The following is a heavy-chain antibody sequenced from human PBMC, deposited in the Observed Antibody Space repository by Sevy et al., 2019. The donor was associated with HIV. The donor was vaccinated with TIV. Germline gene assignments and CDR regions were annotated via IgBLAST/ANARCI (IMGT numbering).Heavy chain of an antibody. V-gene: IGHV3-23*01. CDR3: AKVGGGYNYDSIGLFDY. J-gene: IGHJ4*02. Sequence: GGSLRLSCAASGFTFSSYAMTWVRQAPGKGLEWVSGISGSGYSTYYADSVKGRFTMSKDNSKNTLYLQMNGLRAADTAVYYCAKVGGGYNYDSIGLFDYWGQGTLVTGLL. D-gene: IGHD3-22*01. CDR1: GFTFSSYA. CDR2: ISGSGYST.